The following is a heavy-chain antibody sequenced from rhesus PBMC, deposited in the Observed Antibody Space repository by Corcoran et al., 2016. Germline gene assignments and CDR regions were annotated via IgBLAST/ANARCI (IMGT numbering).Heavy chain of an antibody. Sequence: EVQLVQSGAEVKKPGASVKISCKASGYTFTDYYLHWVRQAPGKGVEGLERVDPEDGKEIRGRKFQDRVTITAETSTESAYMELISLGSEDTAVYCCATAGPYNRFEVWGAGVLVTVSS. CDR3: ATAGPYNRFEV. V-gene: IGHV1-111*02. CDR1: GYTFTDYY. J-gene: IGHJ5-1*01. CDR2: VDPEDGKE.